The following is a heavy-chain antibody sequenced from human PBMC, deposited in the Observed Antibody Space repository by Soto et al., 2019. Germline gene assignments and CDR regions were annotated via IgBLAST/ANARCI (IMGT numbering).Heavy chain of an antibody. V-gene: IGHV1-8*01. Sequence: ASVKVSCKASGYTFTSYDINWVRQATGQGLEWMGWMNPNSGNTGYAQKFQGRVTMTRNTSISTAYMGLSSLRSEDTAVYYCARGRSSWNYFDYWGQGTLVTVSS. CDR2: MNPNSGNT. J-gene: IGHJ4*02. CDR3: ARGRSSWNYFDY. CDR1: GYTFTSYD. D-gene: IGHD6-13*01.